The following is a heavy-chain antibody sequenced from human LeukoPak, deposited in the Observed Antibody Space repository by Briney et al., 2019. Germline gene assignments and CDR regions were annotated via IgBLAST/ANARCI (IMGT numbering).Heavy chain of an antibody. Sequence: PGGSLRLSCAASGFTFSTYAMSWVRQAPGKGLEWVSVIYSGGSTYYADSVKGRFTISRDNSKNTLYLQMNSLRAEDTAVYYCARVSHSSSSETPEGYFDYWGQGTLVTVSS. D-gene: IGHD6-6*01. V-gene: IGHV3-53*01. CDR3: ARVSHSSSSETPEGYFDY. CDR1: GFTFSTYA. J-gene: IGHJ4*02. CDR2: IYSGGST.